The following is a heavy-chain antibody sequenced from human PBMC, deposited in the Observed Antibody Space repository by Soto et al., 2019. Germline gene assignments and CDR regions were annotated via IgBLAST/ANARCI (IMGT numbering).Heavy chain of an antibody. CDR2: INAGNGNT. CDR1: GYTFTSYA. D-gene: IGHD2-21*02. V-gene: IGHV1-3*01. CDR3: ARSIVVVTAADY. J-gene: IGHJ4*02. Sequence: QVLLVQSGAEVKKPGASVKVSCKASGYTFTSYAMHWVRQAPGQRLEWMGWINAGNGNTKYSQKFQGRVTITRDTSASTAYMELSSLRSEDTAVYYCARSIVVVTAADYWGQGTLVTVSS.